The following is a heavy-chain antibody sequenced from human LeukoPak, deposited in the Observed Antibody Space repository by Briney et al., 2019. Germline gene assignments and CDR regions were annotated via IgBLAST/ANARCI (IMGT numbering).Heavy chain of an antibody. CDR2: IHGDGRTT. CDR3: ARDNGENYHTAFDY. Sequence: GGSLRLSCAASGFTFSSYWIHWVRQVPGKGLVWVSRIHGDGRTTTYADSVKGRFTISRDNAKNTLYLQMNSLRAEDTAAYYCARDNGENYHTAFDYWGQGTLVTVSS. V-gene: IGHV3-74*01. D-gene: IGHD2-8*01. CDR1: GFTFSSYW. J-gene: IGHJ4*02.